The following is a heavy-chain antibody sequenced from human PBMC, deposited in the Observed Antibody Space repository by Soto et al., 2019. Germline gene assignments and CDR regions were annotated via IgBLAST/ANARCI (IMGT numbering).Heavy chain of an antibody. CDR1: GFTFRSYS. V-gene: IGHV3-21*01. D-gene: IGHD3-3*01. CDR2: ISSSSSYI. Sequence: GGSQILSCAASGFTFRSYSMNWVRQAPGKGLEWVSSISSSSSYIYYADSVKGRFTISRDNAKNSLYLQMNSLRAEDTAVYYCASSSITIFGVVSDPWGQGTLVTVSS. CDR3: ASSSITIFGVVSDP. J-gene: IGHJ5*02.